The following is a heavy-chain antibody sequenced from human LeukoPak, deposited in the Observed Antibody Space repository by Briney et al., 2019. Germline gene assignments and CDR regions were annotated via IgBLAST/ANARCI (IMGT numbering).Heavy chain of an antibody. CDR2: IKQDGSEK. CDR1: GFTFSSYW. Sequence: GGSLRLSCAASGFTFSSYWMSWVRQAPGKGLEWVANIKQDGSEKYYVDSVKGRFTISRDNAKNSLYLQMNSLRAEDTAVYYCARDRGYYYDSSGYYSAYWGQGTLVTVSS. CDR3: ARDRGYYYDSSGYYSAY. J-gene: IGHJ4*02. V-gene: IGHV3-7*01. D-gene: IGHD3-22*01.